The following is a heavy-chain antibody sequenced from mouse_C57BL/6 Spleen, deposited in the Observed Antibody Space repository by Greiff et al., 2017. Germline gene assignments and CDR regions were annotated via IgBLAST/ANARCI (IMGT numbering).Heavy chain of an antibody. CDR1: GYTFTSYW. CDR3: ARSEVSITTVVAPMDY. CDR2: IDPSDSYT. Sequence: VQLQQSGAELVMPGASVKLSCKASGYTFTSYWMHWVKQRPGQGLEWIGEIDPSDSYTNYNQKFKGKSTLTVDKSSSTAYMQLSSLTSEDSAVYYCARSEVSITTVVAPMDYWGQGTSVTVSS. J-gene: IGHJ4*01. V-gene: IGHV1-69*01. D-gene: IGHD1-1*01.